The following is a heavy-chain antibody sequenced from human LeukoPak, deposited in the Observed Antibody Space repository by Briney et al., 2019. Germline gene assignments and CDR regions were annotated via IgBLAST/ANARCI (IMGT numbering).Heavy chain of an antibody. Sequence: ASVKVSCKASGYTFTTYAMHWVRQAPGQRLEWMGWINTGNGYTKYSQNFQGRVTITRDTSASSAYMELSSLKSEDTAVYYCARGIAVAYFDYWGQGTLVPVSS. CDR2: INTGNGYT. CDR1: GYTFTTYA. CDR3: ARGIAVAYFDY. V-gene: IGHV1-3*04. J-gene: IGHJ4*02. D-gene: IGHD6-19*01.